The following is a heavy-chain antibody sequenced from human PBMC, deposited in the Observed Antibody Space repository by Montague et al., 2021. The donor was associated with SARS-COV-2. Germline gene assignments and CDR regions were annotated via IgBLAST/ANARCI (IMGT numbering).Heavy chain of an antibody. Sequence: SETLSLTCAVSDGSFSNFYWSWIRQPPGKGLEWIGEINHSGTTYYNPYLKSRVTISVDTSRNQFSLKLNSVTAADAAVYYCASGDDNGSGYLDVWGKGTTVTVSS. CDR2: INHSGTT. V-gene: IGHV4-34*01. CDR1: DGSFSNFY. D-gene: IGHD1-26*01. J-gene: IGHJ6*03. CDR3: ASGDDNGSGYLDV.